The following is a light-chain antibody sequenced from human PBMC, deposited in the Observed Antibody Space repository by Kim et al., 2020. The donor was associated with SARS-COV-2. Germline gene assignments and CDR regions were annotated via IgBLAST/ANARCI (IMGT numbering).Light chain of an antibody. Sequence: ASVGDRATITWPASEDVSDYFNGYHQKPGEAPKVLIRDAANLESGGPSRFSRGGYGTEFSLTISSVQPEDMGTYYCQQYDAPPFTFGQGTRLEIK. CDR3: QQYDAPPFT. CDR1: EDVSDY. V-gene: IGKV1-33*01. J-gene: IGKJ5*01. CDR2: DAA.